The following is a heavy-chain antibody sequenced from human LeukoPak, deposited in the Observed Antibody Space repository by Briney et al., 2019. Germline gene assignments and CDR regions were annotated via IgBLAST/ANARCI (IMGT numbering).Heavy chain of an antibody. CDR2: ISAYNGNT. Sequence: EASVKVSCKASGYTFTSYGISWVRQAPGQGLEWMGWISAYNGNTNYAQKLQGRVTMTTDTSTSTAYMELRSLRSDDTAVYYCARVRHYYDSSGYYYLDYWGQGTLVTVSS. J-gene: IGHJ4*02. V-gene: IGHV1-18*01. CDR1: GYTFTSYG. D-gene: IGHD3-22*01. CDR3: ARVRHYYDSSGYYYLDY.